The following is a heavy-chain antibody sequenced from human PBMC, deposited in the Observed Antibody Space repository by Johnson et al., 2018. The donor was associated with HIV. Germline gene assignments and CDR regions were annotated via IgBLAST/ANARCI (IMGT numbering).Heavy chain of an antibody. CDR3: AKNQHEQRVVPAARHAAFDI. V-gene: IGHV3-30*18. CDR1: GFTFSSYG. D-gene: IGHD2-2*01. Sequence: QVQLVESGGGVVQPGRSLRLSCAASGFTFSSYGMHWVRQAPGKGLEWVAVISYDGSNKYYADSVKGRFTISRDNSKNTLYLQINSLRAEETAVYYCAKNQHEQRVVPAARHAAFDIWGQGTMVTVSS. J-gene: IGHJ3*02. CDR2: ISYDGSNK.